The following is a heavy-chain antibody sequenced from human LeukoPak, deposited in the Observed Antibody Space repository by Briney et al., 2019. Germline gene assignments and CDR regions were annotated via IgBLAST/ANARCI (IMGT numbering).Heavy chain of an antibody. D-gene: IGHD6-25*01. CDR1: GGSISSSSYY. CDR3: ARQRAGCFDY. V-gene: IGHV4-39*01. Sequence: PSETLSLTCTVSGGSISSSSYYWGWIRQPPGKGLGWIGSIYYSGSTYYNPSLKSRVTISVDTSKNQFSLKLSSVTAADTAVYYCARQRAGCFDYWGQGTLVTVSS. CDR2: IYYSGST. J-gene: IGHJ4*02.